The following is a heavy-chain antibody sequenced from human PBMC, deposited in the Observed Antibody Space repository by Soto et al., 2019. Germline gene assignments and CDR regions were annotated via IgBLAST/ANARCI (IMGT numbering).Heavy chain of an antibody. V-gene: IGHV3-21*01. CDR3: ARARGNDWYSDS. CDR1: GFTFSEYS. J-gene: IGHJ4*02. Sequence: DVQLVESGGGLVRPGGSLRLSCTASGFTFSEYSMSWVRQAPGKGLEWVSSITHSGTYVYYADSVKGRFTISRDSASNSLFLQMTSLRAEDTAVYHCARARGNDWYSDSWGQGTLVTVSS. CDR2: ITHSGTYV. D-gene: IGHD5-12*01.